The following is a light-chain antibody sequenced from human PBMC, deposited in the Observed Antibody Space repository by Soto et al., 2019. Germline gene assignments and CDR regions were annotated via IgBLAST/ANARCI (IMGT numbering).Light chain of an antibody. CDR3: HQCLSSRT. Sequence: EIVLTQSPATLSLSPVERATLSCRASQSVSSSYLAWYQQKPGQAPRLLIYAASSRATGIPDRFSGSGSGTDFTLTISKLEPEDFAVYYCHQCLSSRTFGQGTKVDIK. CDR2: AAS. V-gene: IGKV3-20*01. J-gene: IGKJ1*01. CDR1: QSVSSSY.